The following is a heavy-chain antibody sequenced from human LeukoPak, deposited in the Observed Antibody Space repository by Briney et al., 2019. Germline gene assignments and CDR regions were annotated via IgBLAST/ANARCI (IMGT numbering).Heavy chain of an antibody. CDR3: SIRLRFLEWLAPGDY. J-gene: IGHJ4*02. D-gene: IGHD3-3*01. CDR2: FVPEYGET. Sequence: ASVKVSCKVSGHSLSEISMHWVRQALGKGLEWVGNFVPEYGETVYAQNFQGRVTMSNDTSTETAYMELSSLRSDDTAVYYCSIRLRFLEWLAPGDYWGQGSPVTVSS. CDR1: GHSLSEIS. V-gene: IGHV1-24*01.